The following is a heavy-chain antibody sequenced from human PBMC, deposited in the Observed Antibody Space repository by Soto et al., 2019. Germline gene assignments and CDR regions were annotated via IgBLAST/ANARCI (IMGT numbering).Heavy chain of an antibody. Sequence: QVQLVVSGGGLVKPGGSLRISCAASGFTFSDYYISWIRQAPGKGLEWVSYISSSGSIIYYADSVKGRFTISRDNAKNSLYLQMNSLSAEDTAVYYCALAGYDSNYYAVTPSSAGHFWGQGTLVTVSS. D-gene: IGHD4-4*01. CDR1: GFTFSDYY. V-gene: IGHV3-11*01. CDR3: ALAGYDSNYYAVTPSSAGHF. CDR2: ISSSGSII. J-gene: IGHJ4*02.